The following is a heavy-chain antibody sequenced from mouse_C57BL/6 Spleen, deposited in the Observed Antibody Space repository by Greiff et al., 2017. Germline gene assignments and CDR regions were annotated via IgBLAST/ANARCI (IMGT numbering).Heavy chain of an antibody. CDR2: ISSGGSYT. J-gene: IGHJ1*03. V-gene: IGHV5-6*01. Sequence: EVQRVESGGDLVKPGGSLKLSCAASGFTFSSYGMSWVRQTPDKRLEWVATISSGGSYTYYPDSVKGRFTISRDNAKNTLYLQMSSLKSEDTAMYYCARRADPYWYFDVWGTGTTVTVSS. CDR3: ARRADPYWYFDV. CDR1: GFTFSSYG.